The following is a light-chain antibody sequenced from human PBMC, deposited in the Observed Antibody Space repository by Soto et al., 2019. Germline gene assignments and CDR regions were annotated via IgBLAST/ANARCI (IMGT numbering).Light chain of an antibody. CDR2: KAS. J-gene: IGKJ1*01. CDR1: KTISSW. Sequence: DIQMTQSPSTLSRSVGDRVTITCRASKTISSWLAWYQQKPGKAPKLLIYKASTLKSGVPSRFSGSGSGTEFTLTISSLQPDDFATYYCQHYNSYSEGFGQGTKVELK. V-gene: IGKV1-5*03. CDR3: QHYNSYSEG.